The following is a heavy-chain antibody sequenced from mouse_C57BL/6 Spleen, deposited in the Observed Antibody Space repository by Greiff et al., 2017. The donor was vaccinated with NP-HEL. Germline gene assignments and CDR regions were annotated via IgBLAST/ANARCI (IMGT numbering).Heavy chain of an antibody. Sequence: QVQLQQSGAELAKPGASVKLSCKASGYTFTSYWMHWVKQRHGQGLEWIGYINPSSGYNKYNQKFKDKATLTADKSSSTADMQLSSLTYEDSAVYYCARDDYSFAYWGQGTLVTVSA. J-gene: IGHJ3*01. CDR2: INPSSGYN. V-gene: IGHV1-7*01. CDR1: GYTFTSYW. CDR3: ARDDYSFAY. D-gene: IGHD2-4*01.